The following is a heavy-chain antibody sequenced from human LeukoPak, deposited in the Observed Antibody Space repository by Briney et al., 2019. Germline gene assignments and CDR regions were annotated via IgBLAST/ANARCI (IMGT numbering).Heavy chain of an antibody. V-gene: IGHV3-23*01. Sequence: PGGSLRLSCEASGFTFRTYGMTWVRQAPGKRLEWVSGITGSSTWTYYADSVKGRFTISRDNSKNTLHVQMDSLRAEDTAIYYCARELVSLGTGYFDLWGRGTLVTVSS. CDR1: GFTFRTYG. D-gene: IGHD7-27*01. CDR2: ITGSSTWT. J-gene: IGHJ2*01. CDR3: ARELVSLGTGYFDL.